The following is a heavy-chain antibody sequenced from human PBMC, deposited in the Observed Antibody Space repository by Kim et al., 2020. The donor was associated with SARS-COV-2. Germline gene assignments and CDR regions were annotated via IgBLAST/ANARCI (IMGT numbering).Heavy chain of an antibody. D-gene: IGHD2-8*01. J-gene: IGHJ5*02. V-gene: IGHV3-72*01. CDR1: GFTFSDYS. CDR2: SRSKAASNTT. CDR3: AGDGCRDALHPFEP. Sequence: GGSLRLSCAASGFTFSDYSMDWVRQAPGKGLEWVGRSRSKAASNTTAYAASARGTFTISKDETTNQLHMKMNSRKTEDTYQYYYAGDGCRDALHPFEPWG.